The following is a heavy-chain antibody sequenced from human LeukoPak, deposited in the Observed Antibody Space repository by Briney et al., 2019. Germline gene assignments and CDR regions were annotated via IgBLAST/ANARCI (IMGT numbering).Heavy chain of an antibody. V-gene: IGHV3-21*01. CDR3: ARETYCTSTNCPIGDYFDY. CDR2: ISSSSSYI. Sequence: GGSLRVSCAASGFTFSSYSMNWVRQAPGKGLEWVSSISSSSSYIYYADSVKGRFTISRDNAKNSLYLQMNSLRAEDTAVYYCARETYCTSTNCPIGDYFDYWGQGTLVTVSS. CDR1: GFTFSSYS. J-gene: IGHJ4*02. D-gene: IGHD2-2*01.